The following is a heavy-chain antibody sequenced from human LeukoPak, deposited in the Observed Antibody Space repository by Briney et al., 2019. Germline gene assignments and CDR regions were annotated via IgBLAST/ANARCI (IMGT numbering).Heavy chain of an antibody. D-gene: IGHD2-15*01. Sequence: GGSLRLSCAASGFTFSSCGMHWVRQAPGKGLEWVAVISYDGSNKYYADSVKGRFTISRDNSKNTLYLQMNSLRAEDTAVYYCAKEGGHRNWFDPWGQGTLVTVSS. CDR2: ISYDGSNK. V-gene: IGHV3-30*18. CDR1: GFTFSSCG. CDR3: AKEGGHRNWFDP. J-gene: IGHJ5*02.